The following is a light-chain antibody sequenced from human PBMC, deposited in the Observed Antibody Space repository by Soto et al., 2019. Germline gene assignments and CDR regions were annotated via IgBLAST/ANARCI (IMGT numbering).Light chain of an antibody. Sequence: DIQLTQSPSFLSASVGDTVTITCRASQDITSYVAWYQQQPEKAPKLLIFATSKLQSGVPSRFSGSGSGTEFTLTITGLQPEDFATYYCQQVQGFPFTFGPGTKVDIK. J-gene: IGKJ3*01. CDR3: QQVQGFPFT. CDR1: QDITSY. CDR2: ATS. V-gene: IGKV1-9*01.